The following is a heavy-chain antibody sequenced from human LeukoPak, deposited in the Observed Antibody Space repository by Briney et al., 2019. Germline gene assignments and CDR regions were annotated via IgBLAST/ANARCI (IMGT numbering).Heavy chain of an antibody. J-gene: IGHJ3*02. Sequence: GGSLRLSCTTSGFTFNSYWMSWVRQAPVKGLEWVAHIKEDGSEIYYVDSVKGRFTISRDNPKNSLYLQMNSLRAEDTAVYYCARVDWKYGSFDIWGQGTMVTVSS. CDR3: ARVDWKYGSFDI. V-gene: IGHV3-7*04. D-gene: IGHD1-7*01. CDR2: IKEDGSEI. CDR1: GFTFNSYW.